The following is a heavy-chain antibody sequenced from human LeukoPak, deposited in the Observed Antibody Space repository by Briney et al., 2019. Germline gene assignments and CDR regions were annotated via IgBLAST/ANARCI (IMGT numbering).Heavy chain of an antibody. Sequence: ASVKVSCKVSGYTLTELSMHWVRQAPAKGLEWMGGFDPEDGETIYAQKFQGRVTMTEDTSTDTAYMELSSLRSEDTAVYYCATPVLAVAGVVFDYWGQGTLVTVSS. V-gene: IGHV1-24*01. CDR2: FDPEDGET. D-gene: IGHD6-19*01. CDR1: GYTLTELS. CDR3: ATPVLAVAGVVFDY. J-gene: IGHJ4*02.